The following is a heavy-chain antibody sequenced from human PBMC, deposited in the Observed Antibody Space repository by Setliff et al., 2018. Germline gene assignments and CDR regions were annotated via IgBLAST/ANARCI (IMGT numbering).Heavy chain of an antibody. V-gene: IGHV1-18*01. CDR3: IVNMVRPVTGLDS. CDR2: INPNDGYT. Sequence: ASVKVSCKASGYTFNSYGITWVRQAPGKGLEWMGTINPNDGYTIYAPAFQGRVAMTTDTSTGTAYMELSGLTSADTAIYYCIVNMVRPVTGLDSWGPGTLVTVSS. D-gene: IGHD2-15*01. CDR1: GYTFNSYG. J-gene: IGHJ4*02.